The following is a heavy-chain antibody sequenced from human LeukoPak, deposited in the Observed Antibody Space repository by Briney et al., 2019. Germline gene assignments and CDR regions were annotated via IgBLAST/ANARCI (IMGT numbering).Heavy chain of an antibody. V-gene: IGHV1-2*02. CDR3: ARDTEGRQVPAYLYYYYGMDV. Sequence: GASVKVSCKASGYTFTGYYMHWVRQAPGQGLEWMGWINPNSGGTNYAQKFQGRVTMTRDTSISTAYMELSRLRSDDTAVYYCARDTEGRQVPAYLYYYYGMDVWGQGTTVTVSS. D-gene: IGHD2-2*01. J-gene: IGHJ6*02. CDR2: INPNSGGT. CDR1: GYTFTGYY.